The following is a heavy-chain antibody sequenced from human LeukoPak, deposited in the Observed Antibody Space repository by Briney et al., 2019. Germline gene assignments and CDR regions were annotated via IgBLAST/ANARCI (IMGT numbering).Heavy chain of an antibody. Sequence: SETLSLTCTVSGGSISSGDYYWSWIRQPPGKGLEWIGYIYYSGSTYYNPSLKSRVTISVDTSKNQFSLKLSSVTAADTAVYYCARDGGYGSGSYIYWGQGTLVTVSS. CDR3: ARDGGYGSGSYIY. V-gene: IGHV4-30-4*01. CDR1: GGSISSGDYY. CDR2: IYYSGST. J-gene: IGHJ4*02. D-gene: IGHD3-10*01.